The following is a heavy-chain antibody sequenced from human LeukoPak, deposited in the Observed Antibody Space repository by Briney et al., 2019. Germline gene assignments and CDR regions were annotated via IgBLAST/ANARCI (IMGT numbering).Heavy chain of an antibody. V-gene: IGHV3-7*01. D-gene: IGHD2-2*01. J-gene: IGHJ5*02. CDR2: IKQDGSEK. CDR1: GFTFSSCW. CDR3: ARGYIVVVPRGRSWFDP. Sequence: PGGSLRLSCAASGFTFSSCWMSWVRQAPGKGLEWVANIKQDGSEKYYVDSVKGRFTISRDNAKNSLYLQMNSLRAEDTAVYYCARGYIVVVPRGRSWFDPWGQGTLVTVSS.